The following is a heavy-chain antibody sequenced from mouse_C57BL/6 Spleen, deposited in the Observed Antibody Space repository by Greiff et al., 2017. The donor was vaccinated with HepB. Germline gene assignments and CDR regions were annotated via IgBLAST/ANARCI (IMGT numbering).Heavy chain of an antibody. CDR3: TRVGRGLNYAMDY. CDR1: GYTFTDYE. CDR2: FDPETGGT. D-gene: IGHD4-1*01. Sequence: VQLQQSGAELVRPGASVTLSCKASGYTFTDYEMHWVKQTPVHGLEWIGAFDPETGGTAYNQKFKGKAILTADKSSSTAYMELRSLTSEDSAVYYCTRVGRGLNYAMDYWGQGTSVTVAS. V-gene: IGHV1-15*01. J-gene: IGHJ4*01.